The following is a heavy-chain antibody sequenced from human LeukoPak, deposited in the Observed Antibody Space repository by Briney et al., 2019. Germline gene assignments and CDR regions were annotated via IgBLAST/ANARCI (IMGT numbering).Heavy chain of an antibody. CDR3: ARGRAVAVTGSIDY. V-gene: IGHV1-2*02. D-gene: IGHD6-19*01. J-gene: IGHJ4*02. CDR1: GGTFSSYT. CDR2: IRPDTGGT. Sequence: ASVKVSCKASGGTFSSYTISWVRQAPGQGLEWMGWIRPDTGGTKCLQKFQDRVTMTGEAATGTAYMELSRLTSDDTAVYYCARGRAVAVTGSIDYWGQGTLVTVSS.